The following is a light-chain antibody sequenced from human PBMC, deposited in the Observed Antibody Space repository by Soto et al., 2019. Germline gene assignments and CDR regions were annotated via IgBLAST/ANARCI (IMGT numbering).Light chain of an antibody. CDR2: DVS. Sequence: QSVLTQPASVSGSPGLSITISCTGTSSDVGGYNYVSWYQQHPGKAPKLMIYDVSNRPSGVSNRFSGSKSGNTASLTISGLQAEDEADYYCSSYTSSSTLVVFGTGTKVTVL. CDR3: SSYTSSSTLVV. V-gene: IGLV2-14*01. CDR1: SSDVGGYNY. J-gene: IGLJ1*01.